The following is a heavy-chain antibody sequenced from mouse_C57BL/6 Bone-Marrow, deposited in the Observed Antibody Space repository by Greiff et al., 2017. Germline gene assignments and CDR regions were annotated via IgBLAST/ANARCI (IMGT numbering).Heavy chain of an antibody. CDR3: TGGSGGWFAY. V-gene: IGHV6-3*01. CDR2: IRLKSDNYAT. D-gene: IGHD1-3*01. CDR1: GFTFSNYW. Sequence: EVQLQQSGGGLVQPGGSMKLSCVASGFTFSNYWMNWVRQSPEKGLEWVAQIRLKSDNYATHYAESVKGRFTISRDDSKSSVYLQMNNLRAEDTGIYYCTGGSGGWFAYWGQGTLVTVSA. J-gene: IGHJ3*01.